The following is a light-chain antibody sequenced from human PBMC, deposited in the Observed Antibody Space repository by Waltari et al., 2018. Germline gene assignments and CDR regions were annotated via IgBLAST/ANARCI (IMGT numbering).Light chain of an antibody. CDR3: QHSFSGPPWT. V-gene: IGKV1-39*01. Sequence: IEMAQSPPSLSASVGDRVPITCRASQFINTYLNWYQQRPGEAPQLLIYDASVLQIGVPSRFAGGGSGTDFTLTINGLQPEDLATYYCQHSFSGPPWTFGQGTKVKV. CDR1: QFINTY. CDR2: DAS. J-gene: IGKJ1*01.